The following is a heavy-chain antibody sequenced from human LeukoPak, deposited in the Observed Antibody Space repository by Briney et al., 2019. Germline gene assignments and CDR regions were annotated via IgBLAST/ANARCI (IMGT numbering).Heavy chain of an antibody. J-gene: IGHJ4*02. V-gene: IGHV3-48*02. Sequence: GGSLRLSCAASGFTFSSYSMNWVRQAPGKGLEWVSYISSSSSTIYYADSVKGRFTISRDNAKNSLYLQMNSLRDEGTAVYYCAREGVGYCSSTSCYSSQFDYWGQGTLVTVSS. D-gene: IGHD2-2*01. CDR3: AREGVGYCSSTSCYSSQFDY. CDR2: ISSSSSTI. CDR1: GFTFSSYS.